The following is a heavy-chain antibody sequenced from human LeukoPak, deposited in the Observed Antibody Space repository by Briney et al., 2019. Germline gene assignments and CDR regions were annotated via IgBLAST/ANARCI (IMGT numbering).Heavy chain of an antibody. V-gene: IGHV3-23*01. D-gene: IGHD2-2*01. CDR1: GFTFSSYA. Sequence: GGSLRLSCAASGFTFSSYAMSWVRQAPGKGLEWASAISGSGGSTYYADSVKGRFTISRDNSKNTLYLQMNSLRAEDTAIYYCAKGYCSSTSCYALFDYWGQGTLVTVSS. J-gene: IGHJ4*02. CDR2: ISGSGGST. CDR3: AKGYCSSTSCYALFDY.